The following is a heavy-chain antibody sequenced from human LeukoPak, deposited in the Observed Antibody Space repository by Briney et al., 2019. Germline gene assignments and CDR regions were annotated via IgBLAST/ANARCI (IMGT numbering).Heavy chain of an antibody. CDR1: GFTFSSYS. CDR2: ISSSSSTI. D-gene: IGHD6-19*01. J-gene: IGHJ3*01. Sequence: AGGSLKLSCAASGFTFSSYSMNWVRQAPGKGLEWVSYISSSSSTIYYADSVKGRFTISRDNSESTMYLQMNSLRVEDTAVYYCAKEGTRSHSQWAFDFWGQGTMVTVSS. V-gene: IGHV3-48*01. CDR3: AKEGTRSHSQWAFDF.